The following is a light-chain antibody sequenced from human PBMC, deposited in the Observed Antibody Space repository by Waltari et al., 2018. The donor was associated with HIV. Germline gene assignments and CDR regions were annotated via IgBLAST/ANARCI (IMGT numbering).Light chain of an antibody. CDR3: NARDSSGNHVV. V-gene: IGLV3-19*01. Sequence: SSELTQDPAVSVALGQTVRITCQGDSLRSYYARWYQQKPGQAPVLFIYGKNNRPSGIPDRFSCSRSGNTASWTITGAQAEDEADYCCNARDSSGNHVVFGGGTKLTFL. CDR2: GKN. CDR1: SLRSYY. J-gene: IGLJ2*01.